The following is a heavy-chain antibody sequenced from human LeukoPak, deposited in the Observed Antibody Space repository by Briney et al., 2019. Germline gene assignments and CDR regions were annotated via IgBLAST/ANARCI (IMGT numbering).Heavy chain of an antibody. V-gene: IGHV3-23*01. J-gene: IGHJ2*01. CDR2: ISGSGGST. Sequence: GGSLRLSCAASGFNFSSYAMSWVRQAPGKGLEWVSAISGSGGSTYYADSVKGRFTISRDNSKNTLYLQMNSLRAEDTAVYYCAKPQLLLGYFDLWGRGTLVTVSS. D-gene: IGHD1-1*01. CDR1: GFNFSSYA. CDR3: AKPQLLLGYFDL.